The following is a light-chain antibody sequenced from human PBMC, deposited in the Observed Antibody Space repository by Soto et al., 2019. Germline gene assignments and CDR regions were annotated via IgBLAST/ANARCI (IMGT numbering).Light chain of an antibody. CDR3: QQRSNGIT. J-gene: IGKJ5*01. V-gene: IGKV3-11*01. CDR2: DAS. Sequence: EIVLTQSPATLSLSPGERATLSCRASQSVSSYLAWYQQKPGQAPRLLIYDASNRATGIPARFSGSGSGTDFTLTISSLETEDFAVYYCQQRSNGITFGQGTRLEIK. CDR1: QSVSSY.